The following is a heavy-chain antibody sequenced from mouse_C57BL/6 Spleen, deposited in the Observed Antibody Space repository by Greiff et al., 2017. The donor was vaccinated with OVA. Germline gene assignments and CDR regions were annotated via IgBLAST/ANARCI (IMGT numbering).Heavy chain of an antibody. D-gene: IGHD2-13*01. CDR2: IDPSDSYT. CDR1: GYTFTSYW. V-gene: IGHV1-50*01. Sequence: QVQLQQPGAELVKPGASVKLSCKASGYTFTSYWMQWVKQRPGQGLEWIGEIDPSDSYTNYNQKFKGKATLTVDTSSSTAYMQLSSLTSEDSAVYYCARHYYGEAMDYWGQGTSVTVSS. CDR3: ARHYYGEAMDY. J-gene: IGHJ4*01.